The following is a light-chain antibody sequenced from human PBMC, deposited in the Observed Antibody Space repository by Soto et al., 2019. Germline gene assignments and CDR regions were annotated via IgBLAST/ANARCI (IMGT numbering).Light chain of an antibody. J-gene: IGKJ1*01. V-gene: IGKV3-20*01. Sequence: EIVLTQSQATLSLTRLDGAGLSCRASQSVSSYLAWYQQKPGQAPRLLIYGASSRATGIPDRFSGSGSGTDFTLTISRLEPEDFAVYYWQQYGSSFGQGTKVDIK. CDR3: QQYGSS. CDR2: GAS. CDR1: QSVSSY.